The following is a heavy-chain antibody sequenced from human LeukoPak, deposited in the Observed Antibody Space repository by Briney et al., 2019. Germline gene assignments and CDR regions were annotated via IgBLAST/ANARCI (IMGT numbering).Heavy chain of an antibody. J-gene: IGHJ4*02. CDR3: ARAHPGYSGSFYFDY. V-gene: IGHV3-53*01. D-gene: IGHD1-26*01. CDR1: GFTVSSNY. CDR2: IYSGGST. Sequence: GGSLRLSCAASGFTVSSNYMSWVRQAPGKGLEWVSVIYSGGSTYYADSVKGRFTISRDNSKNTLYLQMNSLRAEDTAVYYCARAHPGYSGSFYFDYWGQGTLVTVSS.